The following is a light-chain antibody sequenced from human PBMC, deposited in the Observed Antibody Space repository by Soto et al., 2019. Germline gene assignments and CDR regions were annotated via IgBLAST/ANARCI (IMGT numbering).Light chain of an antibody. J-gene: IGKJ1*01. Sequence: EIVLTQSPGTLSLSPGERATLSCRASQSVASSYLAWYQQKPGQAPRLLVSGASRRATGIPDRFSGSGSETAFTLTNTRLEPEDFAVYYCQQYGHSPRTFGQGTKVEIK. CDR2: GAS. V-gene: IGKV3-20*01. CDR1: QSVASSY. CDR3: QQYGHSPRT.